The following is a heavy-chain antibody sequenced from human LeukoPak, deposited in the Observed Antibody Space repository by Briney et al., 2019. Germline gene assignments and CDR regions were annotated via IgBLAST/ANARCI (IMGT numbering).Heavy chain of an antibody. CDR3: ARGEIVITFGSSRPGDAFDI. V-gene: IGHV1-18*01. J-gene: IGHJ3*02. CDR1: GYTFTSYG. Sequence: ASVKVSCKASGYTFTSYGISWVRQAPGQGLEWMGWISAYNGNTNYAQKLQGRVTMTTDTSASTASMELSGLRSEDTAVYYCARGEIVITFGSSRPGDAFDIWGQGTKVTVSS. D-gene: IGHD3-16*01. CDR2: ISAYNGNT.